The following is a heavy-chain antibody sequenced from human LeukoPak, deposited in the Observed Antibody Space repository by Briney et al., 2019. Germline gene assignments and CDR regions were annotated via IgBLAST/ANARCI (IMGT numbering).Heavy chain of an antibody. Sequence: GGSLRLSCAASGFTFSTYGMTWVRQAPGKGLEWVSGISISGGSTFYADSVKGRLTISRDNSKNTLYLQMNSLRAEDTAVYYCAKDAISAAARGDAFDIWGQGTMVTVSS. CDR3: AKDAISAAARGDAFDI. CDR2: ISISGGST. V-gene: IGHV3-23*01. D-gene: IGHD6-13*01. J-gene: IGHJ3*02. CDR1: GFTFSTYG.